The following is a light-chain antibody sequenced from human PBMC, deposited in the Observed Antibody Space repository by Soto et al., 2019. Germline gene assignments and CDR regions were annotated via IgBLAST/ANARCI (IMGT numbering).Light chain of an antibody. Sequence: EIVMTQSPATLSVSPGDIATLYFSASQSLSGNYLAWYQQKPGQAPRVLIYRASSRATGISDRFSGSGSGTDFTLTISSLQAEDFATYYCQQLRMYPSTFGGGTKVDIK. CDR2: RAS. CDR3: QQLRMYPST. CDR1: QSLSGNY. V-gene: IGKV3-20*01. J-gene: IGKJ4*01.